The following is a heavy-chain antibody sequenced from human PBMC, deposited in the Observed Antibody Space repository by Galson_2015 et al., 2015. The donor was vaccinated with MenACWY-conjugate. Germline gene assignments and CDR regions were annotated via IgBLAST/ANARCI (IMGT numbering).Heavy chain of an antibody. CDR1: GGSISSYY. D-gene: IGHD5-24*01. Sequence: SETLSLTCTVSGGSISSYYWSWIRQPPGKGLEWIGYLYYSVNTNYNPSLKSRVTISVDTSKNQFSLKLSSVTAADTAVYYCARRRDGSSKNFDYWGQGTLVTVSS. V-gene: IGHV4-59*01. J-gene: IGHJ4*02. CDR3: ARRRDGSSKNFDY. CDR2: LYYSVNT.